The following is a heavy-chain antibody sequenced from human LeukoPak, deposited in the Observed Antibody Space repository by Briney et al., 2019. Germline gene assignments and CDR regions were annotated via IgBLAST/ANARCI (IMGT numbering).Heavy chain of an antibody. CDR2: IWYDGSNK. D-gene: IGHD4-11*01. J-gene: IGHJ4*02. CDR1: GFTFSSYG. V-gene: IGHV3-33*06. Sequence: GGSLRLSCAASGFTFSSYGMHWVRQAPGEGLEWVAVIWYDGSNKYYADSVKGRFTISRDNSKNTLYLQMNSLRAEDTAVYYCAKDLGDYSNYGPDYWGQGTLVTVSS. CDR3: AKDLGDYSNYGPDY.